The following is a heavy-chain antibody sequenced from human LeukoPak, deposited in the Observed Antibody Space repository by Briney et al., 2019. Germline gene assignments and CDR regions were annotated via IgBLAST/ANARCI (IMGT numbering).Heavy chain of an antibody. CDR3: ARHLHNDHGDPNWFDP. Sequence: SETLSLTCTVSDGSINNILYYWGWIRQPPGKGLEWIARISFNGHTFYSPSLKSGVTISVDTSNNQFSLKLNSVTAADTAFYYCARHLHNDHGDPNWFDPWGQGILVTVSS. CDR1: DGSINNILYY. V-gene: IGHV4-39*01. J-gene: IGHJ5*02. CDR2: ISFNGHT. D-gene: IGHD4-17*01.